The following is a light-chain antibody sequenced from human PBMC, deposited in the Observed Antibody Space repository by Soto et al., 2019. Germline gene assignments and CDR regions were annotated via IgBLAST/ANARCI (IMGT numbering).Light chain of an antibody. CDR3: AAWDDSLNAV. Sequence: QSVLTQPPSASGTPGQRVTISCSGSSSNIGSNGVNWYRQLPGTAPKLLIYSNNQRPSGVPDRFSGSKSGTSASLAISVLQSEDEADYYCAAWDDSLNAVFGGGTKLTVL. V-gene: IGLV1-44*01. CDR2: SNN. CDR1: SSNIGSNG. J-gene: IGLJ2*01.